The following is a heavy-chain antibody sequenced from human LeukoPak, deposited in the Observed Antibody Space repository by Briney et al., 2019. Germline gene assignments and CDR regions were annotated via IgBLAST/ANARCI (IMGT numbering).Heavy chain of an antibody. CDR1: GYTFTAYY. V-gene: IGHV1-2*06. J-gene: IGHJ4*02. D-gene: IGHD5-12*01. Sequence: ASVRVSSTASGYTFTAYYMHWVRQVPGQGLEWMGRINPNSGGTNYTQKFQDRVTMTRDTSTSTAYMELNRLTSDATAVYYCSASFSGYDRLFDYWGQGTLVTVSS. CDR3: SASFSGYDRLFDY. CDR2: INPNSGGT.